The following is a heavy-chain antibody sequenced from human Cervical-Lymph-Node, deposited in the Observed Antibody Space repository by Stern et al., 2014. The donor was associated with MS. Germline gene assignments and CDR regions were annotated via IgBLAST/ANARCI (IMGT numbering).Heavy chain of an antibody. CDR2: ISTDTGGA. CDR3: ARDRGSHSDY. D-gene: IGHD1-26*01. V-gene: IGHV1-2*02. Sequence: QLVQSGAAVKKPGASVKVSCKASGYSFTAYFIHWVRQAPGQGLEWMGWISTDTGGANYAQRFQGRVTMTRDTSISTTYMELSRLRSDDTAVYYCARDRGSHSDYWGQGTLVTVSS. J-gene: IGHJ4*02. CDR1: GYSFTAYF.